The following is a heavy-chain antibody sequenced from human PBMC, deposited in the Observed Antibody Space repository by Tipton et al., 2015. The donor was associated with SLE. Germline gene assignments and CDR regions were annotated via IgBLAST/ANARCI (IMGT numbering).Heavy chain of an antibody. CDR3: ARAGGSGGGCAY. D-gene: IGHD2-15*01. CDR2: ISAYNGNT. CDR1: GYTFSNYG. Sequence: QLVQSGAEVKKPGASVKVSCKASGYTFSNYGITWVRQAPGQGLEWMGWISAYNGNTNYGHGRVTLTTDTSTSTACMELWSLTPDGTAVYYCARAGGSGGGCAYWGRGTLVTVSS. V-gene: IGHV1-18*01. J-gene: IGHJ4*02.